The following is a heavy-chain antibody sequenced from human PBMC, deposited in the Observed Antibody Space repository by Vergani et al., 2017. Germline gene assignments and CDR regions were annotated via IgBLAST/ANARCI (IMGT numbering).Heavy chain of an antibody. J-gene: IGHJ4*02. V-gene: IGHV1-24*01. Sequence: QVQLVQSGAEVKKPGASVTVSCKVSGYTLTELSMHWVRQAPGKGLEWMGGFDPEDGETIYAQKFQGRVTMTEDTSTDTAYMELSSLRSEDTAVYYCATPSYSSGWYGGSFDYWGQGTLVTVSS. D-gene: IGHD6-19*01. CDR1: GYTLTELS. CDR2: FDPEDGET. CDR3: ATPSYSSGWYGGSFDY.